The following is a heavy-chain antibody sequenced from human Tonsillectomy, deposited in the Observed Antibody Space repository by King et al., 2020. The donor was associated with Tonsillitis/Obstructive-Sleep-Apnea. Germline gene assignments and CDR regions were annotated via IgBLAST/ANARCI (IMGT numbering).Heavy chain of an antibody. CDR2: IYYTGSA. Sequence: QLQLQESGPGLVKPSETLSLTCNVSGGPISSGTSCWGWVRQTPGKGLEWIGSIYYTGSAYYTPSLESRVTISIDTSNNQFSLKLTSVTAADTAVYYCARVGAPGYCSSSNCYGSYYYYYMDVWGKGTTVIVSS. D-gene: IGHD2-2*01. CDR3: ARVGAPGYCSSSNCYGSYYYYYMDV. V-gene: IGHV4-39*01. CDR1: GGPISSGTSC. J-gene: IGHJ6*03.